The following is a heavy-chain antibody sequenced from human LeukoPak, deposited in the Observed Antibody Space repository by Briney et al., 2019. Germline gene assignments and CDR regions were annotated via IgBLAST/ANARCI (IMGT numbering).Heavy chain of an antibody. CDR3: ATPGMVRGVIISYYIDY. V-gene: IGHV3-11*01. Sequence: GGSLSLARAAAGFTFGDYYVGWIRQAAGRGREWVSYIRSSGSTIYYADSVKGRFTISRDNAKNSLYLQMNSLGAEDTAVYSCATPGMVRGVIISYYIDYWGQGTPVTVSS. D-gene: IGHD3-10*01. J-gene: IGHJ4*01. CDR2: IRSSGSTI. CDR1: GFTFGDYY.